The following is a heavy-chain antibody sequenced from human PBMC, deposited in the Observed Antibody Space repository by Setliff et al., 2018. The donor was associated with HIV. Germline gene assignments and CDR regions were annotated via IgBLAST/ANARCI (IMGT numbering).Heavy chain of an antibody. CDR2: INHSGGT. CDR3: ARKGWNAYEAFDY. Sequence: SSETLSLTCNVYGGSFSGDSWNWIRQPPGKGLEWIGEINHSGGTKYNPSLKSRVTISVDMSKNHFSLSLTSVTAADTAIYFCARKGWNAYEAFDYWGQGSLVTSPQ. V-gene: IGHV4-34*01. CDR1: GGSFSGDS. J-gene: IGHJ4*02. D-gene: IGHD1-1*01.